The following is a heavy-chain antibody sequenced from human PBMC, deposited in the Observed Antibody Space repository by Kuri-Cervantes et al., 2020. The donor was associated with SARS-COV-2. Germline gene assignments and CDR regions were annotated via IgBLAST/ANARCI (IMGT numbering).Heavy chain of an antibody. CDR2: ISYDGSNK. CDR1: GFTFSSYA. D-gene: IGHD4/OR15-4a*01. V-gene: IGHV3-30*04. CDR3: ARGHTYGDNSGFDY. J-gene: IGHJ4*02. Sequence: GESLKISCAASGFTFSSYAMHWVRQAPGKGLEWVAVISYDGSNKYYADSVKGRFTASRDTSKNLVYLQMSSLRPADTAVYYCARGHTYGDNSGFDYWSQGTLVTVSS.